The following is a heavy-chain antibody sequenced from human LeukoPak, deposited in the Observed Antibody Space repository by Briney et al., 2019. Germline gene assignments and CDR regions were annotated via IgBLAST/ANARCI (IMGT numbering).Heavy chain of an antibody. CDR2: INPNSGDT. CDR1: GYTFTGYY. V-gene: IGHV1-2*02. J-gene: IGHJ3*02. Sequence: GASVKVSCKASGYTFTGYYLHWVRQAPGPGLEWMGWINPNSGDTKYAQKFQGRVTMTTETSISTAYMELNRLRSDDTAVYSCARDIRHAFDIWGQGTMVVVSS. CDR3: ARDIRHAFDI.